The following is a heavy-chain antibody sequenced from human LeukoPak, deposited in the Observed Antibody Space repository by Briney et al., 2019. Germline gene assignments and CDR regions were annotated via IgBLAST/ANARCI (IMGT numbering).Heavy chain of an antibody. CDR1: GGSISSSSYY. CDR2: IYYSGSA. J-gene: IGHJ4*02. V-gene: IGHV4-39*01. D-gene: IGHD6-6*01. CDR3: ASIAARRGYYFDY. Sequence: SETLSLTCTVSGGSISSSSYYWGWIRQPPGKGLEWIGGIYYSGSAYYNPSLKSRVTISVDTSKNQFSLKLSSVTAADTAVYYCASIAARRGYYFDYWGQGTLVTVSS.